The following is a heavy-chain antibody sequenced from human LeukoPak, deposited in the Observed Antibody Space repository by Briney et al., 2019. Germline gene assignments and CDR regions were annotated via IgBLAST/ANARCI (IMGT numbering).Heavy chain of an antibody. CDR2: IYYSGST. CDR3: ARENYDSPGYGY. CDR1: GGSISSYY. Sequence: SETLSLTCTVSGGSISSYYWSWIRQPPGKGLEWIGYIYYSGSTNYNPSLKSRVTISVDTSKNQFSLKLSSVTAADTAVYYCARENYDSPGYGYWGRGTLVTVSS. V-gene: IGHV4-59*01. J-gene: IGHJ4*02. D-gene: IGHD3-22*01.